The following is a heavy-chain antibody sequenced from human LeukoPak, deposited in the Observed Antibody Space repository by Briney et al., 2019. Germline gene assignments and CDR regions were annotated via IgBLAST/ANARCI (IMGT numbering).Heavy chain of an antibody. Sequence: GGSLRLSCAASGFTFSSYGMHWVRQAPGKGLEWVAVISYDGSNKYYADSVKGRFTISRDNSKNTLYLQMNSLRAEDTAVYYCAKVVTMVRGVGRYYYGMDVWGQGTTVTVSS. CDR3: AKVVTMVRGVGRYYYGMDV. V-gene: IGHV3-30*18. J-gene: IGHJ6*02. CDR2: ISYDGSNK. CDR1: GFTFSSYG. D-gene: IGHD3-10*01.